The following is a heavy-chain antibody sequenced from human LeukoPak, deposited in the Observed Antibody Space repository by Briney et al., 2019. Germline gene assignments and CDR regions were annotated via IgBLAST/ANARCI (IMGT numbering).Heavy chain of an antibody. D-gene: IGHD3-3*01. Sequence: SETLSLTCAVYGGSFSGYHWSWNRQSPGKGLEWIGEINHSGSTNYNPSLKSRVIISVDTSKNQSSLKLTSVTAADTAVYYCASSTIFGVVANWFDPWGQGMLVTVSS. J-gene: IGHJ5*02. CDR2: INHSGST. CDR1: GGSFSGYH. CDR3: ASSTIFGVVANWFDP. V-gene: IGHV4-34*01.